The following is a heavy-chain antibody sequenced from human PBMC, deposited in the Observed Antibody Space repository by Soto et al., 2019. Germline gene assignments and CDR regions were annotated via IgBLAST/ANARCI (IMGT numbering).Heavy chain of an antibody. Sequence: QITLKESGPTLVKPTQTLTLTCTFSGFSLSTSGVGVGWIRQPPGKALEWLALIYWDDDKRYSPSLKSRLTTSKHKPKILVVLTMIDMDPLDTATYYCAHSQYGNLTGLDYGGHGTLDTVYS. J-gene: IGHJ4*01. CDR1: GFSLSTSGVG. CDR2: IYWDDDK. CDR3: AHSQYGNLTGLDY. D-gene: IGHD3-9*01. V-gene: IGHV2-5*02.